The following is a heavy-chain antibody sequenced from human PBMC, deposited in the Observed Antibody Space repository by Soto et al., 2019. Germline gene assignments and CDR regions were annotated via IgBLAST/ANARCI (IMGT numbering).Heavy chain of an antibody. D-gene: IGHD2-15*01. CDR2: IIPIFGTA. V-gene: IGHV1-69*06. Sequence: VASVKVSCKASGGTFSSYAISWVRQAPGQGLEWMGGIIPIFGTANYAQKFQGRVTITADKSTSTAYMELSSLRSEDTAVYYCARGEDIVVVVAATPPYYYGMDVWGQGTTVTVSS. CDR1: GGTFSSYA. J-gene: IGHJ6*02. CDR3: ARGEDIVVVVAATPPYYYGMDV.